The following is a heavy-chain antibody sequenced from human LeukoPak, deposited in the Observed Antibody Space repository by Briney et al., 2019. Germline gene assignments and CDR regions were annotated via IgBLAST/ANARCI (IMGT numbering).Heavy chain of an antibody. Sequence: PPGGSLRLSCAASGFTFSTYWMSWVRQAPGKGLEWVSSIRVSDGARFYADSVKGRFTMSRDNPKNTLFLQMNSLRPEDTAVYYCAKEPRWEQLHSFDIWGQGTTVTVSS. J-gene: IGHJ3*02. V-gene: IGHV3-23*01. CDR1: GFTFSTYW. D-gene: IGHD1/OR15-1a*01. CDR3: AKEPRWEQLHSFDI. CDR2: IRVSDGAR.